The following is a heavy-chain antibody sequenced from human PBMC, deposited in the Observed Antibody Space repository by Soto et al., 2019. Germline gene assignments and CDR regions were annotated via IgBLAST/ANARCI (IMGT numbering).Heavy chain of an antibody. CDR1: GGSFSGYY. J-gene: IGHJ4*02. CDR2: INHSGST. CDR3: ARDDGSGTRGVDY. Sequence: QVQLQQWGAGLLKPSETLSLTCAVYGGSFSGYYWSWIRQPPGKGLEWIGEINHSGSTNYNPSLTLRVPTSVDTSKNLSSLQLSSVTAADTAVYYCARDDGSGTRGVDYGGQGTLVAVCS. D-gene: IGHD3-10*01. V-gene: IGHV4-34*01.